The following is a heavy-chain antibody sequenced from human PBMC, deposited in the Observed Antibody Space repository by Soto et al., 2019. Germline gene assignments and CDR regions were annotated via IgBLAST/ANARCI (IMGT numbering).Heavy chain of an antibody. CDR1: GDSASNNDYH. CDR2: IYYRGSA. D-gene: IGHD1-26*01. J-gene: IGHJ4*02. V-gene: IGHV4-39*01. CDR3: ARHLGPTGPNY. Sequence: QLQLQESGPGLVKPSETLSLTCTVSGDSASNNDYHWGWVRQPPGKGLEWIASIYYRGSAYYSPSLKSRVSISVDTSKNQFSLKLTSVTAADTAVYYCARHLGPTGPNYWGQGTLVTVSS.